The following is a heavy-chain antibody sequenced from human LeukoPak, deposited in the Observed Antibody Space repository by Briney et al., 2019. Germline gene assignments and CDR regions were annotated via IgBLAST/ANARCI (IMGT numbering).Heavy chain of an antibody. CDR3: ARMPIAAAGNAFDI. V-gene: IGHV4-34*01. CDR1: GGSFSGYY. Sequence: KPSETPSLTCAVYGGSFSGYYWSWIRQPPGKGLEWIGEINHSGSTNYNPSLKSRVTISVDTSKNQFSLKLSSVTAADTAVYYCARMPIAAAGNAFDIWGQGTMVTVSS. D-gene: IGHD6-13*01. J-gene: IGHJ3*02. CDR2: INHSGST.